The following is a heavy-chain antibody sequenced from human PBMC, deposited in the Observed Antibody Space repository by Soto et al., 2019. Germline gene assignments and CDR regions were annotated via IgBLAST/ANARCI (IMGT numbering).Heavy chain of an antibody. V-gene: IGHV3-11*01. CDR3: AREGAYSSSWNWFDP. CDR2: ISTSGNTI. Sequence: PEGSLRLSCAASGFSFNDYYMSWIRQAPGKGLEWLSCISTSGNTIYYADSVRGRFTISRDNAKNSLYLQMNGLRAEDTAVYYCAREGAYSSSWNWFDPWGQGTLVTVSS. J-gene: IGHJ5*02. D-gene: IGHD6-13*01. CDR1: GFSFNDYY.